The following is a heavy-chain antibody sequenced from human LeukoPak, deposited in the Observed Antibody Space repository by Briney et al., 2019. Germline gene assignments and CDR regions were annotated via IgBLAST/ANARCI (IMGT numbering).Heavy chain of an antibody. CDR1: GLTVSSNY. CDR3: GKTGRGGRTGAFDI. Sequence: GGSLRLSCAASGLTVSSNYMSWVRQAPGKGLERVSVIYTGGNTYYAASVKGRFTISRDKSKNTWYLQMNSRRGEDGAGYYCGKTGRGGRTGAFDIWCQGTMVTVSS. D-gene: IGHD3-10*01. CDR2: IYTGGNT. V-gene: IGHV3-53*01. J-gene: IGHJ3*02.